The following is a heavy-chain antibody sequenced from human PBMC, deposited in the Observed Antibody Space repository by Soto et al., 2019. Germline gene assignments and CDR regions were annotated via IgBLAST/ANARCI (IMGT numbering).Heavy chain of an antibody. Sequence: PGGSLRLSCAASGFTFSNAWMSWVRQAPGKGLEWVGRIKSKTDGGTTDYAAPVKGRFTIPRDDSKNTLYLQMNSLKTEDTAVYYCTTDSSGYNPDAFDIWGQGTMVTVSS. CDR1: GFTFSNAW. J-gene: IGHJ3*02. D-gene: IGHD3-22*01. CDR2: IKSKTDGGTT. V-gene: IGHV3-15*01. CDR3: TTDSSGYNPDAFDI.